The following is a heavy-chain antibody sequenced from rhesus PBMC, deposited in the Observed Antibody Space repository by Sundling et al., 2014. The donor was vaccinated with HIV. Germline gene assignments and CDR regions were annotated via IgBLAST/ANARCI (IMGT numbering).Heavy chain of an antibody. J-gene: IGHJ4*01. V-gene: IGHV4-127*01. CDR1: AYSISSGYY. CDR2: IYGSGGSS. CDR3: ARWTSYNLWTGYLDY. Sequence: QVQLQESGPGLVKPSETLSLTCAVSAYSISSGYYWNWIRQPPGKGLEWIGSIYGSGGSSNYNPSLKSRVTLSVDTSKNQFSLRLTSVTAADTAVYYCARWTSYNLWTGYLDYLGPRESCSPSPQ. D-gene: IGHD3-3*01.